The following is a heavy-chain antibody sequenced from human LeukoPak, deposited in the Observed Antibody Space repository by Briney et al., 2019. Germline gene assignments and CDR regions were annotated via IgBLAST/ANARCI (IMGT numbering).Heavy chain of an antibody. J-gene: IGHJ4*02. D-gene: IGHD3-22*01. CDR2: ISGSGGST. CDR3: AKDPIPQDSSGYWSGYFDY. Sequence: GGSLRLSCAASGFTFSSYATSWVRQAPGKGLEWVSAISGSGGSTYYADSVKGRFTISRDNSKNTLYLQMNSLRAEDTAVYYCAKDPIPQDSSGYWSGYFDYWGQGTLVTVSS. CDR1: GFTFSSYA. V-gene: IGHV3-23*01.